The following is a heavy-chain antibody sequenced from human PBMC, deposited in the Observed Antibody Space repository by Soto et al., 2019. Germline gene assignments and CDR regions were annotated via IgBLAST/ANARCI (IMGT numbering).Heavy chain of an antibody. CDR2: INPNSGGP. Sequence: ASVKVSCKASGYTFTGYYMHWVRQAPGQGLERMGWINPNSGGPNYAQQFQGWVTMTRDTSISTAYMELSRLRSDDTAVYYCARPLAYCGGDCYSLGYWGQGTLVTVSS. CDR1: GYTFTGYY. J-gene: IGHJ4*02. D-gene: IGHD2-21*02. CDR3: ARPLAYCGGDCYSLGY. V-gene: IGHV1-2*04.